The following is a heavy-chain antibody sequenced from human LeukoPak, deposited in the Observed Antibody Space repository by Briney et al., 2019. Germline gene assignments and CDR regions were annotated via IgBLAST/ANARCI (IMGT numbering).Heavy chain of an antibody. J-gene: IGHJ5*02. CDR1: GYSFTSYW. V-gene: IGHV5-51*01. CDR3: ARTYSSSWNWFDP. D-gene: IGHD6-13*01. Sequence: GESLKISCKGSGYSFTSYWIGWVRQMPGKGLEWMGIIYPGDSDTRYSPSFQGQVTISADKSISTAYLQWSSLEASDTAMYYCARTYSSSWNWFDPWGQGTLVTVSS. CDR2: IYPGDSDT.